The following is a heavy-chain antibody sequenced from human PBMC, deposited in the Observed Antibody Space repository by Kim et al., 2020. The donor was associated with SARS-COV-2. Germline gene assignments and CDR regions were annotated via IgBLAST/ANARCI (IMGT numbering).Heavy chain of an antibody. D-gene: IGHD3-10*01. J-gene: IGHJ6*02. CDR2: ISYDGSNK. CDR1: GFTFSSYG. V-gene: IGHV3-30*18. CDR3: AKDGSPDGLLWFGDGMDV. Sequence: GGSLRLSCAASGFTFSSYGMHWVRQAPGKGLEWVAVISYDGSNKYYADSVKGRFTISRDNSKNTLYLQMNSLRAEDTAVYYCAKDGSPDGLLWFGDGMDVWGQGTTVTVSS.